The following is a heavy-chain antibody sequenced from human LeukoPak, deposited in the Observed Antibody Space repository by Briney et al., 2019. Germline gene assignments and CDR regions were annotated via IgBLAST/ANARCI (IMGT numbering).Heavy chain of an antibody. V-gene: IGHV4-61*02. CDR3: TQGGELMNY. J-gene: IGHJ4*02. CDR1: GGSVSSGNYY. Sequence: SETLSLTCTVSGGSVSSGNYYWTWIRQPAGKGLEWIGRIYTSGSTNYNPSLKSRVTISIGASKNQFSLRLSSVTAADTAVYYCTQGGELMNYWGQGTLVTVSS. CDR2: IYTSGST. D-gene: IGHD1-26*01.